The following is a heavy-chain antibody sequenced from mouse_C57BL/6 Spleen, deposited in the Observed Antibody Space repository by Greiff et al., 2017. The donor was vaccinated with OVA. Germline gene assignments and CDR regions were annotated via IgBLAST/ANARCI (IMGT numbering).Heavy chain of an antibody. V-gene: IGHV1-15*01. CDR3: TRSDYYGSSYRYFDV. Sequence: QVQLQQSGAELVRPGASVTLSCKASGYTFTDYEMHWVKQTPVHGLEWIGAIDPETGGTAYNQKFKGKAILTADKSSSTAYMELRSLTSEDSAVYYCTRSDYYGSSYRYFDVWGTGTTVTVSS. D-gene: IGHD1-1*01. CDR1: GYTFTDYE. CDR2: IDPETGGT. J-gene: IGHJ1*03.